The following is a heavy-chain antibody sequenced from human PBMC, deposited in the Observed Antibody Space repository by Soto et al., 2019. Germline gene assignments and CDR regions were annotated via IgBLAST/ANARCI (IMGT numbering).Heavy chain of an antibody. CDR1: GFTFSSYG. V-gene: IGHV3-30*18. Sequence: PGGSLRLSCAASGFTFSSYGMHWVRQAPGKGLEWVAVISYDGSNKYYADSVKGRFTISRDNSKNTLYLQMNSLRAEDTAVYYCAKDVVPAAPENYYYYGMDVWGQGTTVTVSS. D-gene: IGHD2-2*01. CDR3: AKDVVPAAPENYYYYGMDV. J-gene: IGHJ6*02. CDR2: ISYDGSNK.